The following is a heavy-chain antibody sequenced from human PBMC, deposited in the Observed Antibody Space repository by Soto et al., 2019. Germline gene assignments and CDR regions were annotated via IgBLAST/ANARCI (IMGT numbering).Heavy chain of an antibody. CDR2: IWYDGSNK. CDR3: ARDSVRLWFGELSAYPNWFEP. J-gene: IGHJ5*02. CDR1: GFTFSSYG. V-gene: IGHV3-33*01. D-gene: IGHD3-10*01. Sequence: QVQLVESGGGVVQPGRSLRLSCAASGFTFSSYGMHWVRQAPGKGLEWVAVIWYDGSNKYYADSVKGRFTISRDNSKNTLYLQMNSLRAEDTAVYYFARDSVRLWFGELSAYPNWFEPWGQGTLVTVSS.